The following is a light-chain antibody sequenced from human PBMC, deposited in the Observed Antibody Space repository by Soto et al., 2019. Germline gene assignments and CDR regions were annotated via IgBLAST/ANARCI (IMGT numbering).Light chain of an antibody. Sequence: DIQMTQSPSTLSGSVGDRVTLTCRASQSISSWLAWYQQKPGKAPKLLIYHAYSLESGVPSRFSGSESGTEFTLTINSLQPDDFATYYCQQYNSYPWTFGQGTKVDI. V-gene: IGKV1-5*01. CDR3: QQYNSYPWT. CDR1: QSISSW. CDR2: HAY. J-gene: IGKJ1*01.